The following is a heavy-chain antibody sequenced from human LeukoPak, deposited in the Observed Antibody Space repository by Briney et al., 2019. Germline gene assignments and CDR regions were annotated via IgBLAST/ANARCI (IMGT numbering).Heavy chain of an antibody. CDR2: IYYSGST. CDR3: AREYTWNSLTN. J-gene: IGHJ4*02. D-gene: IGHD1/OR15-1a*01. V-gene: IGHV4-31*03. Sequence: PSDTLSLTCTVSGGSISSGGYYWSWVRQHPGKGLEWIGYIYYSGSTYYNPSLKSRVTISVDTSKNQFSLKLSSVTAADTAVYYCAREYTWNSLTNWSQGTLVSVSS. CDR1: GGSISSGGYY.